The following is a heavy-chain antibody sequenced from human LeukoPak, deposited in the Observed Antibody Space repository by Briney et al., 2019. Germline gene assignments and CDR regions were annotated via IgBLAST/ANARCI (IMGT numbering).Heavy chain of an antibody. D-gene: IGHD2-2*01. Sequence: GGSLRLSCAASGFTFSSYAMSWVRQAPGKGLEWVSAITGSGGSTYYGDSVKGRVTLSRDNSRNTLDLQLKSLRAEDTAVYYCAKGFGGTRTSCTPRFDYWGQGILVPVSS. CDR2: ITGSGGST. CDR1: GFTFSSYA. J-gene: IGHJ4*02. V-gene: IGHV3-23*01. CDR3: AKGFGGTRTSCTPRFDY.